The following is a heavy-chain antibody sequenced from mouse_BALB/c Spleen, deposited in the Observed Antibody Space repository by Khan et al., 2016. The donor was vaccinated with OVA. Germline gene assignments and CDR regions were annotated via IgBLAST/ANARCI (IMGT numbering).Heavy chain of an antibody. Sequence: QIQLVQSGPELKKPGETVKISCKASGYTFTDYSMQWVKQAPGKGLKWVGWINTETGEPTYADDFKGRFAFSLETSASTAYLQLNNLKNEDTATYFSTTNDYDRGGLYAMDYWGQGTSVTVSS. J-gene: IGHJ4*01. D-gene: IGHD2-4*01. CDR1: GYTFTDYS. V-gene: IGHV9-2-1*01. CDR2: INTETGEP. CDR3: TTNDYDRGGLYAMDY.